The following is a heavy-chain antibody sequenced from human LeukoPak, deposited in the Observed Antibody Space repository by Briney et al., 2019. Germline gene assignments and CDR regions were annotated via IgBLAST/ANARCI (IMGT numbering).Heavy chain of an antibody. D-gene: IGHD1-26*01. V-gene: IGHV3-48*04. CDR2: ISSSSSTI. Sequence: PGGSLRLSCAASGFTFSSYSMNWVRQAPGKGLEWLSYISSSSSTIYYADSVKGRFTISRDNAKNSLDLQMNSLRAEDTAVYFCARVSRGKWELLGAHDYWGQGTLVTVSS. CDR1: GFTFSSYS. CDR3: ARVSRGKWELLGAHDY. J-gene: IGHJ4*02.